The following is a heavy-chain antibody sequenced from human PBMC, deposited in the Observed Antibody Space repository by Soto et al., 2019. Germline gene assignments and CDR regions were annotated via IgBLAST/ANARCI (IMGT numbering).Heavy chain of an antibody. CDR1: GGTFSSYA. D-gene: IGHD2-2*02. V-gene: IGHV1-69*13. Sequence: SVKVSCKASGGTFSSYAISWVRQAPGQGLEWMGGIIPIFVTANYAQKFQGRVTITADESTSTAYMELSSLRSEDTAVYYCARVGGYCSSTSCYTEDYYYYYGMDVWGQGTTVTVSS. J-gene: IGHJ6*02. CDR2: IIPIFVTA. CDR3: ARVGGYCSSTSCYTEDYYYYYGMDV.